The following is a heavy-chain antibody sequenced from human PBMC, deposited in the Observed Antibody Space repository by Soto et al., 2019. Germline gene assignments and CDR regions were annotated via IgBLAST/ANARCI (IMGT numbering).Heavy chain of an antibody. Sequence: PSETLSLTCTFSVVSISSGDYYCSWIRQPPWKGLEWIGYIYYSGSTYYNPSLKSRVTISVDTSKNQFSLKLSSVTAADTAVYYCARTNIAVVPAAMYNWFEPLGQGTLVIVS. CDR3: ARTNIAVVPAAMYNWFEP. CDR1: VVSISSGDYY. V-gene: IGHV4-30-4*01. D-gene: IGHD2-2*01. J-gene: IGHJ5*02. CDR2: IYYSGST.